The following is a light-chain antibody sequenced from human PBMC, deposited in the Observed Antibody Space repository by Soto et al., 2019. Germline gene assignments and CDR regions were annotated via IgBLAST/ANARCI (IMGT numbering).Light chain of an antibody. CDR2: SNN. CDR1: TSSIGSNT. J-gene: IGLJ2*01. Sequence: QLVLTQPPSASGTPGQRVTISCSGSTSSIGSNTVNWYQQLPGTAPKLLISSNNQRPSGVPDRFSGSKSGTSASLAISGLQSEDEADYYCAAWDDSLSGVLFGGGTKLTVL. V-gene: IGLV1-44*01. CDR3: AAWDDSLSGVL.